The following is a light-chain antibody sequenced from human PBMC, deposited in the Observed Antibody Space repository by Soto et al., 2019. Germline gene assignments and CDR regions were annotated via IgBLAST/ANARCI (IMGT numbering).Light chain of an antibody. V-gene: IGLV2-14*01. CDR3: CSYTTSNTRQIV. CDR2: DVS. CDR1: SSDVGGYNY. Sequence: QSVLTQPASVSGSPGRSITISCTGNSSDVGGYNYVSWYQQHPGKAPKFMIYDVSNRPSGVSNRFSGSKSGNTASLTISGLQAEDEADYYCCSYTTSNTRQIVFGTGTKVTVL. J-gene: IGLJ1*01.